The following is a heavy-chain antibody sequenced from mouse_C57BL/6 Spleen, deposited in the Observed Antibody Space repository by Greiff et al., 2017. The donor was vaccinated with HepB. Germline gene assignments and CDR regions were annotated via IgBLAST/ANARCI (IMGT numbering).Heavy chain of an antibody. CDR3: AGDNGGFAD. J-gene: IGHJ3*01. V-gene: IGHV1-74*01. CDR2: IPPSDSDT. CDR1: GYTFTSYW. D-gene: IGHD3-2*01. Sequence: QVQLQQPGAELVKPAASVKVSCKASGYTFTSYWMHWVKQRPGHGLEWFGSIPPSDSDTNSTQKFKGKATLTVDNTSSTAYMQLCSLTSEGSTVCYCAGDNGGFADWGQGTRGTVSA.